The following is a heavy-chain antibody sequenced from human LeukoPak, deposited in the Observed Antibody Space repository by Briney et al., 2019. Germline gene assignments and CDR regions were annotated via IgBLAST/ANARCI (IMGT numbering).Heavy chain of an antibody. CDR2: IYDSGST. D-gene: IGHD4-17*01. CDR1: GGSIRSSYYY. CDR3: ATFDYGARQTFDY. V-gene: IGHV4-39*07. J-gene: IGHJ4*02. Sequence: PSETLSLTCTVSGGSIRSSYYYWGWIRQPPGKGLEWIGSIYDSGSTYYNPSLKSRVTISVDTSNNQFSLKLSSVTAADTAVYYCATFDYGARQTFDYWGQGTLVTVSS.